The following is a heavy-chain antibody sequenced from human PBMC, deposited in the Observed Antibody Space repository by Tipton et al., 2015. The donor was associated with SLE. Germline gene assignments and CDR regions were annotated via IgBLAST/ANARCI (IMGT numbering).Heavy chain of an antibody. J-gene: IGHJ3*02. CDR2: IYENGGT. CDR1: GDSISSGRHY. D-gene: IGHD2-2*01. Sequence: TLSLTCTVSGDSISSGRHYWSWIRRPAGKGLEWIGHIYENGGTNYNPSLKSRVTISVDTSKNQFSLKLSSVTAADTAVYYCARWIAVPATANSDAFDIWGQGTMVTVSS. CDR3: ARWIAVPATANSDAFDI. V-gene: IGHV4-61*09.